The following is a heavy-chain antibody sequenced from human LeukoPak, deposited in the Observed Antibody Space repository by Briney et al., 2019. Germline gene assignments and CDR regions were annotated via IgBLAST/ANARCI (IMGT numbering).Heavy chain of an antibody. CDR1: GFTFSNYG. V-gene: IGHV3-23*01. CDR3: ARPSHGLDY. Sequence: GGSLRLSCAASGFTFSNYGMSWLRQAPGKGLEWVSAISGSGGSTYYADSVKGRFTISRDNSKNTLYLQMNSLRAEDTAVYYCARPSHGLDYWGQGTLVTVSS. CDR2: ISGSGGST. D-gene: IGHD2-2*01. J-gene: IGHJ4*02.